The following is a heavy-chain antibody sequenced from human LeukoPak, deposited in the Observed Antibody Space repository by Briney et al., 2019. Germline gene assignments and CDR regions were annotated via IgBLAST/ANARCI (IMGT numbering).Heavy chain of an antibody. CDR1: GYTFTSYD. Sequence: GASVKVSCKASGYTFTSYDINWVRQATGQGLEWMGLINPNSGNTGYAQKFQGRVTMTRNTSISTAYMELSSLRSEDTAVYYCARAHSAGYSYGYLPSSVDYWGQGTLVTVSS. CDR2: INPNSGNT. D-gene: IGHD5-18*01. CDR3: ARAHSAGYSYGYLPSSVDY. J-gene: IGHJ4*02. V-gene: IGHV1-8*01.